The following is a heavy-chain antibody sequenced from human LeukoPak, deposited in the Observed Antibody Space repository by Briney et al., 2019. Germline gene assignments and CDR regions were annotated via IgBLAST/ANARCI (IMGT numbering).Heavy chain of an antibody. CDR2: IDHRGST. J-gene: IGHJ4*02. D-gene: IGHD3-22*01. V-gene: IGHV4-34*01. CDR3: ARGGAGEYYDSSGYPHHFDY. CDR1: GGSFSNYY. Sequence: KSSETLSLTCAVYGGSFSNYYWTWIRQPPGKGLEWIGEIDHRGSTNSNPSLKSRVTISVDTSKNQFSLKLSSVTAADTAVYYCARGGAGEYYDSSGYPHHFDYWGQGTLVTVSS.